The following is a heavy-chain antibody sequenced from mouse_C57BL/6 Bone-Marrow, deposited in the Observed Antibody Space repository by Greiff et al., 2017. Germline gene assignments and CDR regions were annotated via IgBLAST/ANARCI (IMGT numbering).Heavy chain of an antibody. J-gene: IGHJ1*03. CDR2: LNPSSGGT. D-gene: IGHD2-3*01. Sequence: LQESGPELVKPGASVKISCKASGYSFTGYYMNWVKQSPEKSLEWIGELNPSSGGTTYNQKFTAKDTLTVDKSSSTAYMQLKSLTSEDSAVYYCARSNDGYLYWYFDVWGTGTTVTVSS. CDR1: GYSFTGYY. CDR3: ARSNDGYLYWYFDV. V-gene: IGHV1-42*01.